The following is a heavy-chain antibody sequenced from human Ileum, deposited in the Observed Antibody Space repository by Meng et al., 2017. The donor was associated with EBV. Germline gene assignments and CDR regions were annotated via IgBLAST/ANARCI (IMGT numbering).Heavy chain of an antibody. V-gene: IGHV4-39*01. Sequence: QLQLQGWGPGLVKPPETLSLTCTVSGGSISSSSYYWAWIRQPPGEGLEWIGSVVYSGTTYYTSSLKSRVSISVDTSKNQFSLKLSSVTAADTAVYYCARHHHSPTFDYWGQGTLVTVSS. CDR3: ARHHHSPTFDY. CDR1: GGSISSSSYY. D-gene: IGHD1-14*01. J-gene: IGHJ4*02. CDR2: VVYSGTT.